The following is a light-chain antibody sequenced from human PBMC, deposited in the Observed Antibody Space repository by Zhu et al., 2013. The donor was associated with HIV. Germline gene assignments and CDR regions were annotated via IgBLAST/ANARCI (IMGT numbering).Light chain of an antibody. CDR1: RILNLNY. V-gene: IGKV3-20*01. CDR2: GSS. CDR3: QHFGGSPYT. J-gene: IGKJ2*01. Sequence: EIVLTQSPASVSLSPGQRAVLSCRASRILNLNYVAWFQQRHGQAPTLLLYGSSSRASGVPDRFTGSGSGTNFTLTIDTVEAQDSSVYFCQHFGGSPYTFGQGTKLEIK.